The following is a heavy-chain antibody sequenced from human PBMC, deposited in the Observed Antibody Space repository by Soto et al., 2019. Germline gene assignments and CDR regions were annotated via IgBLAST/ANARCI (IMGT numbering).Heavy chain of an antibody. CDR1: GFTFSNYE. D-gene: IGHD3-22*01. CDR2: ISSTASHI. CDR3: ARENYDISGYFLDY. J-gene: IGHJ4*02. V-gene: IGHV3-48*03. Sequence: RLSCAASGFTFSNYEMSWVRQAPGKGLEWISYISSTASHIYYADSVKGRVTISRDNAKNSLYLQMNSLRVEDTAVYYCARENYDISGYFLDYWGQGSLVTVSS.